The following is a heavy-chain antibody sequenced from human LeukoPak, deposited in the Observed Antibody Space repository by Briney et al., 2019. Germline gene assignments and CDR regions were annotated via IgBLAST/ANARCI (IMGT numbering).Heavy chain of an antibody. Sequence: ASVKVSCKASGYTFTSYQMHWVRQAPGLGPEWMGIINPSGGSTNYAQKFQGRVTMTRDMSTSTVYMELSSLTSEDTAVYYCARDFHDSSGYRSYNWFDPWGQGTLVTASS. V-gene: IGHV1-46*01. J-gene: IGHJ5*02. D-gene: IGHD3-22*01. CDR2: INPSGGST. CDR3: ARDFHDSSGYRSYNWFDP. CDR1: GYTFTSYQ.